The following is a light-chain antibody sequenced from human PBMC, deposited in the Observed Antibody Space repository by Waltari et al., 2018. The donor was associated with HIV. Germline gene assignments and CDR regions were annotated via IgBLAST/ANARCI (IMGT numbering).Light chain of an antibody. CDR3: QQCYSTVWT. CDR2: WAS. CDR1: HGLLYTYNKNNY. V-gene: IGKV4-1*01. Sequence: DIVMTQFPQSLAVSLGERATISCKSSHGLLYTYNKNNYLSWFQKKPGQPPKLLIYWASTRQSGVSDRFIGSGSGTNFTLTINSLQAEDVAAYYCQQCYSTVWTFGQGTKVEVK. J-gene: IGKJ1*01.